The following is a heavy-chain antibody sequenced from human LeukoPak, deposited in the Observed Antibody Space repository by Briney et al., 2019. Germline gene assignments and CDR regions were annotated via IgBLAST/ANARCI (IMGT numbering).Heavy chain of an antibody. J-gene: IGHJ4*02. CDR1: GYTFTSYA. V-gene: IGHV1-3*01. Sequence: ASVKVSFKASGYTFTSYAMHWVRQAPGQRLEWMGWINAGNGNTKYSQKFQGRVTITRDTSASTAYMELSSLRSEDTAVYYCARDPSGSYVLDYYFDYWGQGTLVTVSS. CDR3: ARDPSGSYVLDYYFDY. D-gene: IGHD1-26*01. CDR2: INAGNGNT.